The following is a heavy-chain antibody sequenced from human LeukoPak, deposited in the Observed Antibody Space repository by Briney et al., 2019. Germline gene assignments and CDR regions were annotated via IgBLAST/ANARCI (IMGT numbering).Heavy chain of an antibody. J-gene: IGHJ4*02. CDR3: AKQGDLGGPFEY. D-gene: IGHD1-26*01. CDR2: ISYDGSNK. CDR1: GFTFSSYG. V-gene: IGHV3-30*18. Sequence: GGSLRLSCAASGFTFSSYGMHWVGQAPGKGLEGVAVISYDGSNKYYADSVKGRFTISRDNSKNTLYLQMNSLRAEDTAVYYCAKQGDLGGPFEYWGQGALVTVSS.